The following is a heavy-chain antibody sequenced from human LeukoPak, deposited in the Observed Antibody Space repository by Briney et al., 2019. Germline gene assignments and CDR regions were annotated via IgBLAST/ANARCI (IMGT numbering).Heavy chain of an antibody. Sequence: SETLSLTCTVSGGSISSSSYYWGWIRQPPGKGLEWIGSIYYSGSTYYNPSLKSRVTISVDTSKNQFSLKLSSVTAADTAVYYCARRVDDSSGYHYWGQGTLVTVSS. D-gene: IGHD3-22*01. CDR3: ARRVDDSSGYHY. J-gene: IGHJ4*02. V-gene: IGHV4-39*01. CDR2: IYYSGST. CDR1: GGSISSSSYY.